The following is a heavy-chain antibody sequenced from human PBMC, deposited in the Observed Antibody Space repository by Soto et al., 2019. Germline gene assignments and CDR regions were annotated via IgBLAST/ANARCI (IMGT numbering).Heavy chain of an antibody. V-gene: IGHV2-5*02. D-gene: IGHD2-15*01. CDR3: AIQSGSCLLPFDL. CDR1: GFSLASHGVG. CDR2: IYWGDDR. Sequence: QITLKESGPTLVKPTQTLTLTCPFSGFSLASHGVGVGWSRQPPGKALEWLALIYWGDDRRYTPSLKNSLTITRDTPKNQVVLTMTNIDPVDTATYYWAIQSGSCLLPFDLWGQGSLVTVSS. J-gene: IGHJ4*02.